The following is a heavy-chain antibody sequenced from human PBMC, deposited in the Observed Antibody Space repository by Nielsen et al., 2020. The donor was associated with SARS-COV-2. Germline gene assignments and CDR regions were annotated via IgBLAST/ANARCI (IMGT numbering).Heavy chain of an antibody. Sequence: LRLSCTVSGGSISSGGYYWSWIRQHPGKGLEWIGYIYYSGSTYYNPSLKSRVTISVDTSKNQFSLKLSSVTAADTAVYYCARNEVYANFDYWGQGTLVTVSS. CDR3: ARNEVYANFDY. D-gene: IGHD2-8*01. CDR1: GGSISSGGYY. CDR2: IYYSGST. J-gene: IGHJ4*02. V-gene: IGHV4-31*03.